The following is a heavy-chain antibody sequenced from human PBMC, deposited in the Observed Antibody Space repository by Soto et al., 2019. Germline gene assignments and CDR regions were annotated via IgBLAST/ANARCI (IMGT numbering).Heavy chain of an antibody. CDR3: ARLDRKLPLVSH. CDR1: GGSISSYY. D-gene: IGHD1-7*01. Sequence: KTSETLSLTCTVSGGSISSYYWSWIRQPPGKGLEWIGYIYYSGSTNYNPSLKSRVTISVDTSKNQFSLKLSSVTAADTAVYYCARLDRKLPLVSHWGQGTLVTVSS. J-gene: IGHJ4*02. CDR2: IYYSGST. V-gene: IGHV4-59*08.